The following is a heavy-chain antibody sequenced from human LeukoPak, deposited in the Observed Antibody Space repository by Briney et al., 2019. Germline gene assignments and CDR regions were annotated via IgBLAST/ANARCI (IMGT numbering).Heavy chain of an antibody. J-gene: IGHJ6*03. D-gene: IGHD2-15*01. CDR2: IGTAGDT. Sequence: GGSLRLSCAASGFTFSSYDMHWVRQATGKGLEWVSAIGTAGDTYYPGSVKGRFTISRENAKNSLYLQMNSLRAGDTAVYYCARVGRDHYYCYMDVWGKGTTVTVSS. CDR1: GFTFSSYD. CDR3: ARVGRDHYYCYMDV. V-gene: IGHV3-13*01.